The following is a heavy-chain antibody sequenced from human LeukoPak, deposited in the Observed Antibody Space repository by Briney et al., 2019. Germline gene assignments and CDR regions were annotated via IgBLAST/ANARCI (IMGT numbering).Heavy chain of an antibody. D-gene: IGHD6-25*01. CDR1: GFTFSSYG. CDR2: ISGSGGST. Sequence: GGSLRLSCAASGFTFSSYGMSWVRQAPGKGLEWVSAISGSGGSTYYADSVKGRFTISRDNSKNTLDLQMNSLRAEDTAVYYCARDSSGASFDYWGQGTLVTVSS. V-gene: IGHV3-23*01. J-gene: IGHJ4*02. CDR3: ARDSSGASFDY.